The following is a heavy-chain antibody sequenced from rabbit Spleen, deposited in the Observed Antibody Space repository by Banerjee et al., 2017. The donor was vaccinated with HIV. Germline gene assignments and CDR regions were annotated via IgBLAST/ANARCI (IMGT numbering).Heavy chain of an antibody. V-gene: IGHV1S47*01. CDR2: IDPVFGIT. CDR3: ARDLENYAYTSYLDL. D-gene: IGHD8-1*01. Sequence: EQLVESGGGLVQPEGSLKLSCKASGFDLSSYGVSWVRQAPGKGLEWIGYIDPVFGITYYASWVNGRFTISSHNAQNTLYLQLTSLSAADTATYFCARDLENYAYTSYLDLWGPGTLVTVS. J-gene: IGHJ4*01. CDR1: GFDLSSYG.